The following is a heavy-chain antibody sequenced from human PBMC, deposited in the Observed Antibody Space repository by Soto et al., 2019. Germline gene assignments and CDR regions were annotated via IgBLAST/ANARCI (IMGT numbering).Heavy chain of an antibody. D-gene: IGHD6-13*01. V-gene: IGHV1-18*01. CDR3: ARGGGSSSSWPYYYYGMDV. J-gene: IGHJ6*02. Sequence: ASVKVSCKASGYTFTSYGISWVRQAPGQGLEWMGWISAYNGNTNYAQKLQGRVTMTTDTSTSTAYMELRSLTSDDTAVYYCARGGGSSSSWPYYYYGMDVWGQGTTVTVSS. CDR1: GYTFTSYG. CDR2: ISAYNGNT.